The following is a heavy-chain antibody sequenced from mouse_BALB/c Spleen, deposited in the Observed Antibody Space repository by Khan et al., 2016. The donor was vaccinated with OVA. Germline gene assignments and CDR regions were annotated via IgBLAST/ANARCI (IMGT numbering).Heavy chain of an antibody. Sequence: EVKLVESGGGLVQPGGSLKLSCAASGFTFSSYAMSWVRQTPEKRLEWVATISSGGNYTYYPDSVKGRFTISRDNAKSTLYLQMSSLRSEDTAMFYCARPPSTTVVATSYWFFDVWGAGTTVTVSS. J-gene: IGHJ1*01. D-gene: IGHD1-1*01. V-gene: IGHV5-9-3*01. CDR2: ISSGGNYT. CDR3: ARPPSTTVVATSYWFFDV. CDR1: GFTFSSYA.